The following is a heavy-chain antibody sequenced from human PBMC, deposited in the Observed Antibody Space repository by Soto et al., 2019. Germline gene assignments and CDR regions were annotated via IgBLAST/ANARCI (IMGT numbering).Heavy chain of an antibody. CDR3: AHRRHPYYDSSGFGAFDV. J-gene: IGHJ3*01. CDR1: GFSLSTTGAG. CDR2: IYWDDDK. D-gene: IGHD3-22*01. V-gene: IGHV2-5*02. Sequence: QITLKESGPTLVKPTQTLTLTCIFSGFSLSTTGAGVGWIRQPPGKALEWLGIIYWDDDKRYSPSVKSRLTITKDPSKNQVVLTMTNMDPVDTATYYCAHRRHPYYDSSGFGAFDVWGQGTMVTVAS.